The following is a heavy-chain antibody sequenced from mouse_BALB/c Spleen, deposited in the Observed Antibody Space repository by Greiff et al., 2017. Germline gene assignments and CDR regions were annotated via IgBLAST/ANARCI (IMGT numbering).Heavy chain of an antibody. CDR1: GFTFSSFG. CDR3: ARDDAMDY. CDR2: ISSGSSTI. J-gene: IGHJ4*01. V-gene: IGHV5-17*02. Sequence: EVKVVESGGGLVQPGGSRKLSCAASGFTFSSFGMHWVRQAPEKGLEWVAYISSGSSTIYYADTVKGRFTISRDNPKNTLFLQMTSLRSEDTAMYYCARDDAMDYWGQGTSVTVSS.